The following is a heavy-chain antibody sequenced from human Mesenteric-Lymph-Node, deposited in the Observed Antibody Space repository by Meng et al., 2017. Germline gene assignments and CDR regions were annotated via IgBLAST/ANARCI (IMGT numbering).Heavy chain of an antibody. J-gene: IGHJ5*02. Sequence: QLPLQESGPGLVKPSETLSLPCTVSGGPINSSSYYWGWIRQPPGKGLEWIGSIYYSGRTYYNPSLKSRVTISVDTSKNQFSLKLSSVTAADTAVYYCARPIAAAGWFDPWGQGTLVTVAS. CDR2: IYYSGRT. D-gene: IGHD6-13*01. CDR1: GGPINSSSYY. CDR3: ARPIAAAGWFDP. V-gene: IGHV4-39*01.